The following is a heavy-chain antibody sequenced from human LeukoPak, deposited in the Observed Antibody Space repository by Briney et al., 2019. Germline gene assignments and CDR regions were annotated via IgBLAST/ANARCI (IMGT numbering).Heavy chain of an antibody. Sequence: PSETLSLTCTVSGGSTSSYYWSWIRQPPGKGLVWIGYIYYSGSTNYNPSLKSRVTISVDTSKNQFSLTLSSVTAADTAVYYCARVGSGSYYRHFDYWGQGILVTVSS. D-gene: IGHD1-26*01. CDR1: GGSTSSYY. V-gene: IGHV4-59*01. J-gene: IGHJ4*02. CDR2: IYYSGST. CDR3: ARVGSGSYYRHFDY.